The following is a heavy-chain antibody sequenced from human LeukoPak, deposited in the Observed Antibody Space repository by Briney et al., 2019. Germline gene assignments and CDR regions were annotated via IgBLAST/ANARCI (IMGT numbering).Heavy chain of an antibody. CDR1: GLNVSSNY. J-gene: IGHJ5*01. V-gene: IGHV3-66*03. D-gene: IGHD5-18*01. CDR2: IYVNGNA. CDR3: ARESNPSGGDTAARKRRWFDS. Sequence: PGGSLRLSCAASGLNVSSNYVSWVRQAPGKGLEWVSVIYVNGNAYYADSVKGRFTISRDNSKNTLYLQMNSLRAEDTAIYYCARESNPSGGDTAARKRRWFDSWGQGTLVTVSS.